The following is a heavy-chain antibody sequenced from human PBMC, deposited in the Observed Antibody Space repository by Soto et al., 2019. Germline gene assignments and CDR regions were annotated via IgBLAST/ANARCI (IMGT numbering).Heavy chain of an antibody. CDR1: GFSLSTSGVG. Sequence: QITLRESGPTLVKPTQTLTLTCTFSGFSLSTSGVGVGWIRQPPGKALEWLAVVYWDDTKHYSPSLKSRRTITKHTSKNQVVLTMTNMDPVDTPTYFCARKGYGDYPLDYWGQGTLVTVSS. J-gene: IGHJ4*02. V-gene: IGHV2-5*02. D-gene: IGHD4-17*01. CDR3: ARKGYGDYPLDY. CDR2: VYWDDTK.